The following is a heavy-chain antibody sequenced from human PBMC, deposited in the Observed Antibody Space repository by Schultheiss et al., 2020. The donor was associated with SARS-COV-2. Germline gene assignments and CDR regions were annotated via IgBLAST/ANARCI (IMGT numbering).Heavy chain of an antibody. Sequence: GGSLRLSCAASGFTFSSYGMHWVRQAPGKGLGWVAVISYDGSNKYYADSVKGRFTISRDNSKNTLYLQMNSLRAEDTAVYYCARDHSAYTFDYWGQGTLVTVSS. CDR3: ARDHSAYTFDY. V-gene: IGHV3-30*03. D-gene: IGHD2-21*01. J-gene: IGHJ4*02. CDR2: ISYDGSNK. CDR1: GFTFSSYG.